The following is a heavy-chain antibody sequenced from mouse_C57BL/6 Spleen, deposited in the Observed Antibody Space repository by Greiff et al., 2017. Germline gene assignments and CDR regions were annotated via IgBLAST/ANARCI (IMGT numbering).Heavy chain of an antibody. CDR1: GFTFSSYG. D-gene: IGHD4-1*01. Sequence: DVMLVESGGDLVKPGGSLKLSCAASGFTFSSYGMSWVRQTPDKRLEWVATISSGGSYTYYPDSVKGRFTISRDNAKNTLYLQMSSLKSEDTAMYYCARGDGTRGWYFDVWGTGTTVTVSS. V-gene: IGHV5-6*02. J-gene: IGHJ1*03. CDR3: ARGDGTRGWYFDV. CDR2: ISSGGSYT.